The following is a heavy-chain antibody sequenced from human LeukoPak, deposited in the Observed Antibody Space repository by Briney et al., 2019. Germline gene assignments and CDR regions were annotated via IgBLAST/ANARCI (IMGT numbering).Heavy chain of an antibody. CDR1: GFTFSSYA. J-gene: IGHJ3*02. CDR2: ISGSGGST. CDR3: AHLASSGWAIDAFDI. Sequence: PGGSLRLSCAAAGFTFSSYAMGWVRQAPGKGLEWISSISGSGGSTYYADSVKGRFTISRDNSKNTLYLQMNSLRAEDTAVYYCAHLASSGWAIDAFDIWGQGTMVTVSS. D-gene: IGHD6-19*01. V-gene: IGHV3-23*01.